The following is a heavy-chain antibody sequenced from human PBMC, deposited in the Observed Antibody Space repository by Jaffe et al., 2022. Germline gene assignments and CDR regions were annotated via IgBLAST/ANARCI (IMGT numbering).Heavy chain of an antibody. J-gene: IGHJ4*02. CDR3: ARGRSTYGSGSSPPDY. CDR2: IYYSGST. D-gene: IGHD3-10*01. V-gene: IGHV4-61*01. Sequence: QVQLQESGPGLVKPSETLSLTCTVSGGSVSSGSYYWSWIRQPPGKGLEWIGYIYYSGSTNYNPSLKSRVTISVDTSKNQFSLKLSSVTAADTAVYYCARGRSTYGSGSSPPDYWGQGTLVTVSS. CDR1: GGSVSSGSYY.